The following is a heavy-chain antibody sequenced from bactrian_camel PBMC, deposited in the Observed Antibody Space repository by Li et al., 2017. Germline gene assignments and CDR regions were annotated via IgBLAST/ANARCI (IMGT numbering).Heavy chain of an antibody. Sequence: QVQLVESGGGLVQPGGSLTLSCSASGFSIRTYCMAWFRQAPGLEREGVATIYSIDNSTYYTDIVKGRFTISRDNANNTLYLQMNSLQPEDTAMYWCVQVPDSGHWYFELGYWGQGTQVTVS. CDR3: VQVPDSGHWYFELGY. V-gene: IGHV3S1*01. J-gene: IGHJ4*01. D-gene: IGHD2*01. CDR1: GFSIRTYC. CDR2: IYSIDNST.